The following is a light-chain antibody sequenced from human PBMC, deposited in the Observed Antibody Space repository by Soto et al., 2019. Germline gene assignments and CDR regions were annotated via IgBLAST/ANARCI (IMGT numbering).Light chain of an antibody. Sequence: QSVLTQPASVSGSPGQSITISCTGTSSDVGGYNYVSWYQQHPGRAPKIMIYEVSNRPSGVSNRFSGSKSGNTASLTISGLQAEDEADYYCSSYTSSSTLGFGTGTKLTVL. V-gene: IGLV2-14*01. J-gene: IGLJ1*01. CDR1: SSDVGGYNY. CDR3: SSYTSSSTLG. CDR2: EVS.